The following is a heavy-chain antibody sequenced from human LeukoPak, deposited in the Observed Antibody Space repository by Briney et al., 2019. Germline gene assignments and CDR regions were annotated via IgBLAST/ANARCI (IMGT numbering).Heavy chain of an antibody. Sequence: GGSLRLSCAASGFTFSSYAMSWVRQAPGKGLEWVSAISGSGGGTYYADSVKGRFTISRDNSRNTLYLQVNSLRDEDTAVYYCAKGGIAAAGTLVYWGQGTLVTVSS. V-gene: IGHV3-23*01. CDR3: AKGGIAAAGTLVY. J-gene: IGHJ4*02. CDR1: GFTFSSYA. D-gene: IGHD6-13*01. CDR2: ISGSGGGT.